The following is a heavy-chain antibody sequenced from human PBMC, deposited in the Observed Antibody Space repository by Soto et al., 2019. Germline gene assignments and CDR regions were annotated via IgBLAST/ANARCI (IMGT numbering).Heavy chain of an antibody. V-gene: IGHV4-59*08. CDR2: LYHIGST. D-gene: IGHD1-1*01. CDR3: AMQVAYNGNDRSVFDY. Sequence: ETLSLTCTVSGGSISPYYWSWIRQPPGKGLEWIGFLYHIGSTHYNPSLQSRVTMSVDTSRNQFSLRLSSVTAADTAVYFCAMQVAYNGNDRSVFDYWSRGALVTVSS. CDR1: GGSISPYY. J-gene: IGHJ4*02.